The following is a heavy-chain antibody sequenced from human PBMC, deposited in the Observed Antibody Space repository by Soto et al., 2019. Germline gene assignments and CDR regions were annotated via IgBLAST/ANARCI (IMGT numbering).Heavy chain of an antibody. Sequence: VQLVQSGEEVKKPGASVKVSCKASGYTFTSYGFTWVRQAPGQGLEWMGLINAHNGNTNYAQKFQGRVTMTTDTSTTTAYLEVRSLRSDDTAVYYCARDSTAWYSDYWGQGTLVTVSS. V-gene: IGHV1-18*04. CDR1: GYTFTSYG. J-gene: IGHJ4*02. CDR2: INAHNGNT. CDR3: ARDSTAWYSDY. D-gene: IGHD6-19*01.